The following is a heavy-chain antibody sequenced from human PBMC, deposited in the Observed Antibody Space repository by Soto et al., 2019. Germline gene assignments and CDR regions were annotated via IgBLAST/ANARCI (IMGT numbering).Heavy chain of an antibody. J-gene: IGHJ6*02. CDR3: XXXXXXXXXXXXXXXXXYXAMDV. V-gene: IGHV1-69*12. CDR1: GDTFSTYT. CDR2: IIPRSATS. Sequence: QVQLVQSGTEVKKPGSSVKVSCKASGDTFSTYTITWMRQAPGQGLGWMGGIIPRSATSNYAQRFQGRVTFTADXPXXXXXXXXXXXXXXXXXXXXXXXXXXXXXXXXXXXXXXYXAMDVWGQGTTVTVSS.